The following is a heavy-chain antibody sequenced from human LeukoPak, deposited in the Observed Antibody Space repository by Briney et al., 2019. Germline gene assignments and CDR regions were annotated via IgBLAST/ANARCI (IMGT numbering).Heavy chain of an antibody. Sequence: ASVKVSCKASGYTFTSYGISWVRQAPGQGLEWMGWISAYNGNTKYAQKLQGRVTMTTDTSTSTAYMELRSLRSDDTAVYYCARDLVVVAAARDWFDPWGQGTLVTVSS. CDR1: GYTFTSYG. J-gene: IGHJ5*02. D-gene: IGHD6-13*01. CDR3: ARDLVVVAAARDWFDP. V-gene: IGHV1-18*01. CDR2: ISAYNGNT.